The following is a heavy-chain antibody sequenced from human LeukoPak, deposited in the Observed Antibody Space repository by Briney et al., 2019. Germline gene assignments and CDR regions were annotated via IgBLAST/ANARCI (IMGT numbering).Heavy chain of an antibody. CDR1: GGSISSYY. CDR2: IYYSGST. Sequence: SETLSLTCTVSGGSISSYYWSWIRQPPGKGLEWIGYIYYSGSTNYNPSLKSRVTISVDTSKNQFSLKLSSVTAADTAVYYCATLYLGYYGSGSPHTDYWGQGTLVTVSS. J-gene: IGHJ4*02. CDR3: ATLYLGYYGSGSPHTDY. V-gene: IGHV4-59*08. D-gene: IGHD3-10*01.